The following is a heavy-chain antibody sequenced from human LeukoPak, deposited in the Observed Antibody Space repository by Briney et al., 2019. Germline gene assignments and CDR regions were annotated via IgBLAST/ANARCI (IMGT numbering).Heavy chain of an antibody. D-gene: IGHD3-3*01. Sequence: SETLSLTCSLSVGSIRICDYYWSWIPQPPAKGLDWLGDIYYREIIYYNPSLKIRLTISVDTSKIQFSLKLSSVTAADTAVYYCARAGGVGVGSFDYWGQGTLVTVSS. CDR1: VGSIRICDYY. CDR2: IYYREII. V-gene: IGHV4-30-4*08. J-gene: IGHJ4*02. CDR3: ARAGGVGVGSFDY.